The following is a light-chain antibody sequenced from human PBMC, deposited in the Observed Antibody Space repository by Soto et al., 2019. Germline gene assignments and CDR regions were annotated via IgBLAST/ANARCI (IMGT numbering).Light chain of an antibody. V-gene: IGKV3-20*01. CDR2: GAS. CDR1: QSVGSNY. CDR3: QQYGHSPYT. J-gene: IGKJ2*01. Sequence: EVVLTQSPGTLSLSPGEGATLSCRASQSVGSNYLAWFQQELGRAPRLLIYGASSRATGIPDRFSGSGSGTDFTLTMTRLEPEDSAVYYCQQYGHSPYTFGQGTKVDIK.